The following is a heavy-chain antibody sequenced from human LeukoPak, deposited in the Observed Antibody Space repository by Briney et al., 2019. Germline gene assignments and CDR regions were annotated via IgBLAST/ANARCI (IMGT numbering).Heavy chain of an antibody. CDR3: ARALYSGGWYGGDY. J-gene: IGHJ4*02. V-gene: IGHV3-33*01. Sequence: GPSLRLSCAASGFTFSYYGMHWVRQAPGKGLEWVAVIWNDGNKKYYADSVKGRFTISRDNSKNTLYLQMNSLRAEVTAIYYCARALYSGGWYGGDYWGQGTLVTVSS. CDR2: IWNDGNKK. D-gene: IGHD6-19*01. CDR1: GFTFSYYG.